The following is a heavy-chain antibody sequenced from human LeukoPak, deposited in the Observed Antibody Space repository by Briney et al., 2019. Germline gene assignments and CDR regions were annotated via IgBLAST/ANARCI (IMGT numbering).Heavy chain of an antibody. CDR1: GGSVSSGRYY. Sequence: SETLSLTCTVSGGSVSSGRYYWSWIRQPPGKGLEWIGYIYYSGSTSYNPSHSSGSTNYNPSLKSRVTISIDTSKNQFSLRLNSVTAADTAVYYCARASGVSSYLLPIWGQGTLVTVSS. CDR2: IYYSGSTSYNPSHSSGST. CDR3: ARASGVSSYLLPI. V-gene: IGHV4-61*01. J-gene: IGHJ4*02. D-gene: IGHD2-8*01.